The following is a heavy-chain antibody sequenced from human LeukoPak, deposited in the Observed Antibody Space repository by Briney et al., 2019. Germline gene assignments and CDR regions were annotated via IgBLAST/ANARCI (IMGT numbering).Heavy chain of an antibody. CDR1: GGTFSSYA. D-gene: IGHD3-10*01. J-gene: IGHJ5*02. CDR2: IIPIFGTA. CDR3: AIDMVRGVIIDNWFDP. V-gene: IGHV1-69*13. Sequence: SVKVSCKASGGTFSSYAISWVRQAPGQGLEWMGGIIPIFGTANYAQKFQGRVTITAGESTSTAYMELSSLRSEDTAVYYCAIDMVRGVIIDNWFDPWGQGTLVTVSS.